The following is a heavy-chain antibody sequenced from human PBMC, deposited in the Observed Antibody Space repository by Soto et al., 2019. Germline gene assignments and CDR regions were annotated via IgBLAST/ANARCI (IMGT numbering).Heavy chain of an antibody. CDR3: ARLLCLSTSCYTGSRHFFDY. V-gene: IGHV5-51*01. D-gene: IGHD2-2*02. CDR2: VDPAASDA. Sequence: GESLKISCQDTGYGCTPKWISRVRQMPWKGLEWVGRVDPAASDARYSPSFQGQVTISVDNSISTAYLQWSSLKASDTAMYYCARLLCLSTSCYTGSRHFFDYWGQGALVTVSS. CDR1: GYGCTPKW. J-gene: IGHJ4*02.